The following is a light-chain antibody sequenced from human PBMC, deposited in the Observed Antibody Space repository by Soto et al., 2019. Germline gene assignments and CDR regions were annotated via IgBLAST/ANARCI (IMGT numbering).Light chain of an antibody. V-gene: IGKV1-17*03. Sequence: DIQMTQSPSAMSASVGDRVTISCRARHNINYYLAWFQQKPGKVPKRLIYSASSLQSGVPSRLSGSGSGTEFTLTITGLQHEDTAIYYCLQHNSYPLTFGGGTKVEIK. J-gene: IGKJ4*01. CDR3: LQHNSYPLT. CDR1: HNINYY. CDR2: SAS.